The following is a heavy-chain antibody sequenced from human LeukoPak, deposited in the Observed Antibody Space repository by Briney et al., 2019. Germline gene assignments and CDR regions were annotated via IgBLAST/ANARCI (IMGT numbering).Heavy chain of an antibody. CDR3: ARESVVILPGSGGGLDV. V-gene: IGHV3-30-3*01. J-gene: IGHJ6*02. Sequence: PGGSLRLSCAASGFTFSDYYMSWIRQAPGKGLEWVAVISYDGSNKYYADSVKGRFTISRDNSKNTLYLQMNSLRAEDTAVYYCARESVVILPGSGGGLDVWGQGTTVTVSS. D-gene: IGHD3-22*01. CDR1: GFTFSDYY. CDR2: ISYDGSNK.